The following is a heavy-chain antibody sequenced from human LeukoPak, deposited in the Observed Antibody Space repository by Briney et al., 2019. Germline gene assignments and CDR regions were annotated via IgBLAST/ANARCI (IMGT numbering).Heavy chain of an antibody. J-gene: IGHJ4*02. D-gene: IGHD4-11*01. CDR1: GGTFSSYA. Sequence: ASVKVSCKASGGTFSSYAISWVRQAPGQGLEWMGGVIPILGTANYAQKFQGRVTITADKSTSTAYMELSSLRSDDTAVYYCARDQPDSTAVDYWGQGTLVTVSS. V-gene: IGHV1-69*10. CDR3: ARDQPDSTAVDY. CDR2: VIPILGTA.